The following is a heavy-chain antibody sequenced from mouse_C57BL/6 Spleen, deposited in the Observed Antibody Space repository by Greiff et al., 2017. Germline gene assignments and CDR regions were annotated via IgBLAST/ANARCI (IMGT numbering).Heavy chain of an antibody. Sequence: VKLVESGAELVRPGASVTLSCKASGYTFTDYEMHWVKQTPVHGLEWIGAIDPETGGTAYNQKFKGKAILTADKSSSTAYMELRSLTSEDSAVYYCTRSGLYYYGSSYGYWGQGTTLTVSS. CDR2: IDPETGGT. D-gene: IGHD1-1*01. CDR3: TRSGLYYYGSSYGY. CDR1: GYTFTDYE. V-gene: IGHV1-15*01. J-gene: IGHJ2*01.